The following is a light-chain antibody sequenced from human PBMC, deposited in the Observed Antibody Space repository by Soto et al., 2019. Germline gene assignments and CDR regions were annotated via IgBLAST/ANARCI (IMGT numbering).Light chain of an antibody. CDR3: CSYIGHYIYV. Sequence: VLTXPPSVSGAPGQRVTVSCTGSNSNIGAGYDVHWFQQLPGRAPKLLIAVNSNRPSGVPDRFSGSKSGNTASLTISGLQAEDEADYYCCSYIGHYIYVFGTGTKVTVL. CDR2: VNS. CDR1: NSNIGAGYD. V-gene: IGLV1-40*01. J-gene: IGLJ1*01.